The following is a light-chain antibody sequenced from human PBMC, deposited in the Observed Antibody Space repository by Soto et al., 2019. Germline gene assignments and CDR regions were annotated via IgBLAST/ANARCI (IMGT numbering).Light chain of an antibody. J-gene: IGLJ2*01. V-gene: IGLV4-69*01. CDR1: SGHSSYA. CDR2: LNSDGSH. CDR3: QTWGTGSHVV. Sequence: QPVLTQSPSASASLGASVNLTCTLSSGHSSYAIAWHQQQPEKGPRYLMKLNSDGSHSKGDGIPDRFSGSSSGAARYLTISSLQSEDEADYYCQTWGTGSHVVFGGGTKVTVL.